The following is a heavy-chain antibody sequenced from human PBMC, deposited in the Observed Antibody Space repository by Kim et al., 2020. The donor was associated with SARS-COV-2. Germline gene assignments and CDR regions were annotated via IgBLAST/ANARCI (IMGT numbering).Heavy chain of an antibody. CDR1: GDSVRSSYYF. D-gene: IGHD2-21*01. CDR3: ASGPEQVVPRYVY. V-gene: IGHV4-39*01. Sequence: SETLSLNCSVSGDSVRSSYYFWGWIRQPPGKGLEYIGNVYYSGTISYNSSLKSRATILVDASENKLSLKLTSVTAADTALYFCASGPEQVVPRYVYWGQGVLVTVSS. J-gene: IGHJ4*02. CDR2: VYYSGTI.